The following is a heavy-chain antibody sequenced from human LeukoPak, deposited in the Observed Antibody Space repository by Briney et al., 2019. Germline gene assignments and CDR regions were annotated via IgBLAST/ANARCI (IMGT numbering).Heavy chain of an antibody. Sequence: GESLKISCKGPGYSFTSYWIGWVRQMPGKGLEWMGIIYPGDSDTRYSPSFQGQVTISADKSISTAYLQWSSLEASDTAMYYCARPGLAVAGYYYMDVWGKGTTVTVSS. D-gene: IGHD6-19*01. CDR3: ARPGLAVAGYYYMDV. CDR1: GYSFTSYW. J-gene: IGHJ6*03. CDR2: IYPGDSDT. V-gene: IGHV5-51*01.